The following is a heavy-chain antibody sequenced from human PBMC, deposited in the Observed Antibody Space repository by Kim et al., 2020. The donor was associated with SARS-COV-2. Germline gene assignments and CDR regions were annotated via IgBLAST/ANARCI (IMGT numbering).Heavy chain of an antibody. J-gene: IGHJ4*02. Sequence: YADSVRGRFTISRDYSENKVYLQMDSLSARDTAVYYCARPSSSHFDFWGQGTLVSVSS. CDR3: ARPSSSHFDF. D-gene: IGHD3-10*01. V-gene: IGHV3-33*01.